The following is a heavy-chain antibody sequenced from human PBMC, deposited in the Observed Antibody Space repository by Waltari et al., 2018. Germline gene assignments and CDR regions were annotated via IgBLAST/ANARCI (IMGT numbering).Heavy chain of an antibody. CDR3: ARQYDFYDSSGYLDY. CDR2: IHYSGST. D-gene: IGHD3-22*01. V-gene: IGHV4-39*07. J-gene: IGHJ4*02. Sequence: IGTIHYSGSTKYNPSLKSRVTISVDTSKNQFSLNLRSVTAADTAIYYCARQYDFYDSSGYLDYWGQGILGTVSS.